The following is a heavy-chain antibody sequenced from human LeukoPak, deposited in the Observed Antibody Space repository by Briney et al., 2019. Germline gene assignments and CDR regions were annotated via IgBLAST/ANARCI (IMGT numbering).Heavy chain of an antibody. D-gene: IGHD2-8*01. CDR3: ARDRLTFHY. J-gene: IGHJ4*02. V-gene: IGHV4-4*07. CDR2: IYTSGST. CDR1: GGSISNYY. Sequence: SETLSLTCTVSGGSISNYYWNWIRQPAGKRLEWIGRIYTSGSTNYNPSLNSRVTISLDTSKNQFSLKLTSVTAADTAVYYCARDRLTFHYWGQGTLVTVSS.